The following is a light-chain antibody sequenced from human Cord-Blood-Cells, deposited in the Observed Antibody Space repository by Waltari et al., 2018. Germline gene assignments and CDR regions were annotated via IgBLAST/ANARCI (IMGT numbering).Light chain of an antibody. CDR3: QVWDSSSDHPWV. V-gene: IGLV3-21*04. CDR2: YDS. CDR1: NIGSKS. Sequence: SYVLTQPTSVSVAPGQTARITCGGTNIGSKSVHWYQQKPGQAPVLVIYYDSDRPSGITERFSGSNSGNTATLTISRVEAGDEADYYCQVWDSSSDHPWVFGGGTKLTVL. J-gene: IGLJ3*02.